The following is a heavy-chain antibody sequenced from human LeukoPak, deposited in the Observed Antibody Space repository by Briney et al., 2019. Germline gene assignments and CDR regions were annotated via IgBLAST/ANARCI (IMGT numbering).Heavy chain of an antibody. J-gene: IGHJ2*01. V-gene: IGHV4-59*01. CDR2: IYYSGST. Sequence: SETLSLTCTVSGGSISSYYWSWIRQPPGKGLEWIGYIYYSGSTNYNPSLKSRVTISVDTSKNQFSLKLSSVTAADTAVYYCAREKDIVVVTGYFDLWGRGTLVTVSS. CDR1: GGSISSYY. D-gene: IGHD2-21*02. CDR3: AREKDIVVVTGYFDL.